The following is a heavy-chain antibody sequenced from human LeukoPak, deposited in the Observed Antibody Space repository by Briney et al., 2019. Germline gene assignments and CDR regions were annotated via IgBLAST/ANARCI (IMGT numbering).Heavy chain of an antibody. J-gene: IGHJ6*03. CDR2: INPNSGGT. Sequence: ASVKVSCKASGYTFTGYYMHWVRQAPGQGLEWMGWINPNSGGTNYAQKFQGRVTMTRDTSISTAYMELSRLRSDDTAVYYCARTLPRITMVRGVIGGCYMDVWGKGTTVTVSS. CDR3: ARTLPRITMVRGVIGGCYMDV. V-gene: IGHV1-2*02. CDR1: GYTFTGYY. D-gene: IGHD3-10*01.